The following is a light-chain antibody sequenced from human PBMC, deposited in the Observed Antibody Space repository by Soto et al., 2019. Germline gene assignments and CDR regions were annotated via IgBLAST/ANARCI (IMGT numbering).Light chain of an antibody. CDR1: STDVGGYKY. CDR2: EVS. CDR3: CSYARGSTYV. Sequence: QSALAQPASVSGSPGQSITISCTGTSTDVGGYKYVSWYQQYPGKAPKLMIFEVSNRPSGVSNRFSGSKSGNTASLTISGLQAEDEADYYCCSYARGSTYVFGTGTKVTVL. J-gene: IGLJ1*01. V-gene: IGLV2-14*01.